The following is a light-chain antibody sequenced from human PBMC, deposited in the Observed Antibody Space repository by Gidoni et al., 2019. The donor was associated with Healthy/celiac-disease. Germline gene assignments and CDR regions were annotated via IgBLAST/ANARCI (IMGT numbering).Light chain of an antibody. CDR3: QQYYSTPIT. V-gene: IGKV4-1*01. J-gene: IGKJ3*01. CDR2: WAS. CDR1: QSVLYSSNNKNY. Sequence: DIVMTQPPDSLAGSLGERATINCKSSQSVLYSSNNKNYLAWYQQKPGQPPKLLIYWASTRESGVPDRFSGSGSGTDFTLTISSLQAEDVAVYYCQQYYSTPITFGPGTKVDIK.